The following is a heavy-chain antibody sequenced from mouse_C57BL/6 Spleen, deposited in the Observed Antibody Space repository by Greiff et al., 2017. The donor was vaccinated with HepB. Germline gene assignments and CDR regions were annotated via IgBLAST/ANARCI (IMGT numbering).Heavy chain of an antibody. CDR2: IDPDDGDT. CDR3: TTDYGSSYFEY. D-gene: IGHD1-1*01. J-gene: IGHJ3*01. Sequence: EVQLQQSGAELVRPGASVKLSCTASGFNITDYYMHWVKQRPEQGLEWIGCIDPDDGDTEYAPKFQGKATMTADTSSTTAYMQLSSLTSEDTAVYYGTTDYGSSYFEYWGQGTLVTVSA. V-gene: IGHV14-1*01. CDR1: GFNITDYY.